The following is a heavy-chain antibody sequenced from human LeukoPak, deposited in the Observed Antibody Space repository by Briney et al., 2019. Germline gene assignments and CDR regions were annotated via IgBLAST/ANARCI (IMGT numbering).Heavy chain of an antibody. D-gene: IGHD6-19*01. CDR2: IDGDGSST. J-gene: IGHJ4*02. V-gene: IGHV3-74*01. Sequence: GGSLRLSCAASGFTFSSYWIDWVRQAPGEGLVWVSSIDGDGSSTSYADSVKGRFTISRDNAKNTLHLQMNSLRAEDTAVYYCARRRAGWYFDYWGQGSLVTVSS. CDR3: ARRRAGWYFDY. CDR1: GFTFSSYW.